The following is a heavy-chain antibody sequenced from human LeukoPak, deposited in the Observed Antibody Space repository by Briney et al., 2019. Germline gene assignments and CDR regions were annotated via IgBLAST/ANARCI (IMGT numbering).Heavy chain of an antibody. CDR2: IYYSGST. J-gene: IGHJ5*02. CDR3: ARGGGSPRCCFDP. D-gene: IGHD2-15*01. CDR1: GGSISSYY. V-gene: IGHV4-59*01. Sequence: PSETLSLTCTVSGGSISSYYWSWIRQPPGKGLEWIGYIYYSGSTNYNPSLKSRVTISVDTSKNQFSLKLSSVTAADTAVYYCARGGGSPRCCFDPWGQGTLVTVSS.